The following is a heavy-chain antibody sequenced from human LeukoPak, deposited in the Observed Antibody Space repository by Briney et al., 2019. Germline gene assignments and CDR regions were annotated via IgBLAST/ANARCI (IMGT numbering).Heavy chain of an antibody. CDR1: GYTFTGYY. D-gene: IGHD3-10*01. J-gene: IGHJ3*02. CDR3: ARNLWFGESSDAFDM. CDR2: INPNSGGT. V-gene: IGHV1-2*02. Sequence: ASVTVSCKASGYTFTGYYMHWVRQAPGQGLEWMGWINPNSGGTNYAQKFQGRVTMTRDTSISTAYMEMSRLRSDDTAVYYCARNLWFGESSDAFDMWGQGTMVTVSS.